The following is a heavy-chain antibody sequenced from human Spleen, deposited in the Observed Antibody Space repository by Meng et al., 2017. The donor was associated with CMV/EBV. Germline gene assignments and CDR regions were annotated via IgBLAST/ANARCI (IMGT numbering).Heavy chain of an antibody. Sequence: QVELQEWGPGLVKPSETLAFTYGVSGAPISRGNWWNWVRQRPGKGLEWIGEINHRGTTNYNPSLKPRVTISADTPKCQFSLKLTSVTAADTAVYYCARGQSIFGIIIDYWCQGTLVTVSS. CDR1: GAPISRGNW. CDR2: INHRGTT. V-gene: IGHV4-4*02. J-gene: IGHJ4*02. D-gene: IGHD3-3*01. CDR3: ARGQSIFGIIIDY.